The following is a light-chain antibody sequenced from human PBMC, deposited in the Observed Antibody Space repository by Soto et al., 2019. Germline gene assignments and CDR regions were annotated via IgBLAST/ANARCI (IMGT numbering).Light chain of an antibody. V-gene: IGLV1-44*01. Sequence: QSVLPQPPSASGTPGQRVTISCSGSSSNIGSTTVNWYQQLPGTAPKLLIYSNNQRPSGVPDRFSGSKSGTSASLDISGLQSEEEADYYCAAWDDGLLYVFGPGTKVTVL. CDR2: SNN. J-gene: IGLJ1*01. CDR3: AAWDDGLLYV. CDR1: SSNIGSTT.